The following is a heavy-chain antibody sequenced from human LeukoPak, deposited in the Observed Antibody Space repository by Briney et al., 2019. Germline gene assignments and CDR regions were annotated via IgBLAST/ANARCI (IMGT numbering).Heavy chain of an antibody. CDR3: AGPLNGMDV. D-gene: IGHD3-9*01. Sequence: SETLSLTCTVSGGSISSSSYYWGWIRQPPGKGLEWIGSVYYSGSTYYNPSLKSRVTTSVDTSKNQFSLKLSSVTAADTAVYYCAGPLNGMDVWGQGTTVTVSS. CDR1: GGSISSSSYY. CDR2: VYYSGST. V-gene: IGHV4-39*01. J-gene: IGHJ6*02.